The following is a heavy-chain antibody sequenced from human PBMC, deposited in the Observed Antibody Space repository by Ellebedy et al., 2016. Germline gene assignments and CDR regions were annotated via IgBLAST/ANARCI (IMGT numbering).Heavy chain of an antibody. V-gene: IGHV3-69-1*01. CDR1: GFTLNNYA. CDR2: ITGDTATT. CDR3: ARYPSSSSAWI. D-gene: IGHD6-19*01. J-gene: IGHJ4*02. Sequence: GESLKISCAASGFTLNNYAMTWIRQAAGEGLEWVSAITGDTATTYYADSVKGRFTISRDDATNSLYLQMNSLRDEDTAVYYCARYPSSSSAWIWGRGTLVSVSS.